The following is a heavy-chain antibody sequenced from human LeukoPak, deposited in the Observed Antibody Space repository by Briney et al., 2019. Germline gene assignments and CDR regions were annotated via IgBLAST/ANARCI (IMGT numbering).Heavy chain of an antibody. J-gene: IGHJ6*02. Sequence: PSETLSLTCSVSGGSISINSYSWGWIRQPPGKGLEWIGYIYYSGSTNYNPSLKSRVTISVDTSKNQFSLKLSSVTAADTAVYYCARALYGDYSYYYYGMDVWGQGTTVTVSS. D-gene: IGHD4-17*01. V-gene: IGHV4-61*05. CDR2: IYYSGST. CDR1: GGSISINSYS. CDR3: ARALYGDYSYYYYGMDV.